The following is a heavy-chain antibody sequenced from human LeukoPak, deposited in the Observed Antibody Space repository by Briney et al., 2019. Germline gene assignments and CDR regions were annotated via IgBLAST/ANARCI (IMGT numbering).Heavy chain of an antibody. V-gene: IGHV1-24*01. CDR2: FDPEDGET. CDR3: ARFLDYVWGSYRYTLDY. J-gene: IGHJ4*02. CDR1: GYTLTELS. Sequence: ASVKVSCKVSGYTLTELSMHWVRQAPGKGLEWMGGFDPEDGETIYAQKLQGRVTMTTDTSTSTAYMELRSLRSDGTAVYYCARFLDYVWGSYRYTLDYWGQGTLVTVSS. D-gene: IGHD3-16*02.